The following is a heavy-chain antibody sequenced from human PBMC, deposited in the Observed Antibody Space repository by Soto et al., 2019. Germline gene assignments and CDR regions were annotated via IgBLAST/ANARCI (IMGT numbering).Heavy chain of an antibody. CDR1: GFTFDDYA. CDR3: AKSSEDIVVVPAGRGLFRNWFDP. CDR2: ISWNSGSI. Sequence: GGSLRLSCAASGFTFDDYAMHWVRQAPGKGLEWVSGISWNSGSIGYADSVKGRFTISRDNAKNSLYLQMNSLRAEDTALYYCAKSSEDIVVVPAGRGLFRNWFDPWGQGTLVTVSS. D-gene: IGHD2-2*01. J-gene: IGHJ5*02. V-gene: IGHV3-9*01.